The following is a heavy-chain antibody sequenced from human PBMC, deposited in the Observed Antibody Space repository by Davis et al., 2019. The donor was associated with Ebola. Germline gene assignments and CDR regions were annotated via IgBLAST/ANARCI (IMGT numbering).Heavy chain of an antibody. D-gene: IGHD3-22*01. Sequence: GESLKISCAASGFTFSNAWMSWVRQAPGKGLEWVGLSRNKENRYSTEYAASVKGRFTISRDDSKSIAYLQMNSLKTEDTAVYYCTRDLDYYDSSGYYYFRGYYYYGMDVWGQGTTVTVSS. CDR3: TRDLDYYDSSGYYYFRGYYYYGMDV. J-gene: IGHJ6*02. CDR2: SRNKENRYST. CDR1: GFTFSNAW. V-gene: IGHV3-49*04.